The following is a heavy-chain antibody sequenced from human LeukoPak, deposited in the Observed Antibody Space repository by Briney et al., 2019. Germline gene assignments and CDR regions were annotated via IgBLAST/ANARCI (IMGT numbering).Heavy chain of an antibody. CDR3: ARGTSTVSAGYY. J-gene: IGHJ4*02. CDR2: IYTGGST. V-gene: IGHV3-53*01. CDR1: GFTVSSDY. D-gene: IGHD6-19*01. Sequence: TGGSLRLSCAASGFTVSSDYMSWVRQAPGKGLEWVSVIYTGGSTYYADSVKGRFTISRDTSKNTLHLQMSNLRAEDTAVYYYARGTSTVSAGYYWGQGTLVTVSS.